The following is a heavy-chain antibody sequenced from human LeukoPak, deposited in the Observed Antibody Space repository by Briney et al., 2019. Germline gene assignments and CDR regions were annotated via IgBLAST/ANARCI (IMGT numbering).Heavy chain of an antibody. CDR3: AKDWVHDYGDYGHFQH. CDR2: ISSSGSTI. CDR1: GFTFSDYY. D-gene: IGHD4-17*01. V-gene: IGHV3-11*01. J-gene: IGHJ1*01. Sequence: PGGSLRLSCAASGFTFSDYYMSWIRQAPGKGLEWVSYISSSGSTIYYADSVKGRFTISRDNAKNSLYLQMNSLRAEDTALYYCAKDWVHDYGDYGHFQHWGQGTLVTVSS.